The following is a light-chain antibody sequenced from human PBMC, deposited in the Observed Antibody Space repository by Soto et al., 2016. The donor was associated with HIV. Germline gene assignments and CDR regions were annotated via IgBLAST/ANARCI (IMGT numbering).Light chain of an antibody. CDR2: EVS. V-gene: IGKV2-30*01. J-gene: IGKJ1*01. Sequence: DVVLTQSPLSLPVTLGQPASISCRSSQSLVYSNGNIYLSWFHQRPGQSPRRLLYEVSKRDSGVPDRFSGSGSGTDFTLKISRVEAEDVGVYYCMQHAHWPWSFGQGTKVEIK. CDR1: QSLVYSNGNIY. CDR3: MQHAHWPWS.